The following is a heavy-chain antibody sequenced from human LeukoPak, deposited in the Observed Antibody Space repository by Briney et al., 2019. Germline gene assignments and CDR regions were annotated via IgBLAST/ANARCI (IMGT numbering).Heavy chain of an antibody. CDR1: GGTFSSYT. D-gene: IGHD3-22*01. CDR3: ARTRDYYDSSGYRVFDY. V-gene: IGHV1-8*02. Sequence: GSSVKVSCKASGGTFSSYTISWVRQAPGQGLEWMGWMNPNSGNTGYAQKFQGRVTMTRNTSISTAYMELSSLRSEDTAVYYCARTRDYYDSSGYRVFDYWGQGTLVTVS. J-gene: IGHJ4*02. CDR2: MNPNSGNT.